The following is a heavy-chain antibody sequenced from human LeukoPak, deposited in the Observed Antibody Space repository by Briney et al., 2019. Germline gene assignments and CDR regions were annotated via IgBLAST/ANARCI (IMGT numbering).Heavy chain of an antibody. J-gene: IGHJ3*01. CDR3: TRDSGLGNDAFDV. Sequence: SQTLSLTCAISEDSVSSNSAAWDWIRQCPSRGLEWLGSTYYRSKWFYDYAVSVKSRITINPDTSKNQFSLLLNSVTPEDTAVYYCTRDSGLGNDAFDVWGQGTMVTVSS. CDR1: EDSVSSNSAA. D-gene: IGHD3-10*01. CDR2: TYYRSKWFY. V-gene: IGHV6-1*01.